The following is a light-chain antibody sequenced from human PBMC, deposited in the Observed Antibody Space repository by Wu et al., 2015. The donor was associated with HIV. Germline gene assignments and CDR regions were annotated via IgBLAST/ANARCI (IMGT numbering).Light chain of an antibody. J-gene: IGKJ1*01. Sequence: DIQLTQSPSFLSTSMGDKITITCRASQDIGRFLAWYQQKPGTAPKLLIFGASTLQTGVPLRFSGRGSGTDFTLTISSLQPEDFATYYCQQSYSTLTWTFGQGTKVEIK. CDR3: QQSYSTLTWT. CDR2: GAS. V-gene: IGKV1-39*01. CDR1: QDIGRF.